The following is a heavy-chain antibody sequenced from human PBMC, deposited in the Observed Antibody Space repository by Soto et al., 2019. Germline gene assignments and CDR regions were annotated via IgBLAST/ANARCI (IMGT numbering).Heavy chain of an antibody. CDR3: AKRGSGSYFDY. Sequence: GGSLRLSCAASGFTFSSYAMSWVRQAPGKGLEWVSVMSGSGGSTYYADSVKGRFTISRDNSKNTLYLQMNSLRAEDTAVYYCAKRGSGSYFDYWGQGTLVTVSS. J-gene: IGHJ4*02. CDR1: GFTFSSYA. D-gene: IGHD1-26*01. CDR2: MSGSGGST. V-gene: IGHV3-23*01.